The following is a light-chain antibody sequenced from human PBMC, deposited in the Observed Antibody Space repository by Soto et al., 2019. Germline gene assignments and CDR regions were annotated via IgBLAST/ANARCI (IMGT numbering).Light chain of an antibody. J-gene: IGLJ2*01. CDR3: SSYTSSDTLVV. Sequence: QSALTQPASVSGSPGQSITISCTGTISDVDGYNYVSWYQQHPGKAPKLMIYDISNRPSGVSNRFSGSKSGDTASLTISGLQPEDEADYYCSSYTSSDTLVVFGGGTKLTVL. CDR1: ISDVDGYNY. CDR2: DIS. V-gene: IGLV2-14*01.